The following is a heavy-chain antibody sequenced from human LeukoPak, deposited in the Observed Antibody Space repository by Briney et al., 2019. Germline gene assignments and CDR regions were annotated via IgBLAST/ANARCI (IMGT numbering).Heavy chain of an antibody. CDR1: GGSISSGGYY. CDR2: IYYSGST. Sequence: SETLSLTCTVSGGSISSGGYYWSWIRQHPGKGLEWIGYIYYSGSTYYNPSLKSRVTISVDTSKNQFSLKLSSVTAADTAVYSFARETPRLVSWFAPWAREPWSPSPQ. CDR3: ARETPRLVSWFAP. D-gene: IGHD6-6*01. V-gene: IGHV4-31*03. J-gene: IGHJ5*02.